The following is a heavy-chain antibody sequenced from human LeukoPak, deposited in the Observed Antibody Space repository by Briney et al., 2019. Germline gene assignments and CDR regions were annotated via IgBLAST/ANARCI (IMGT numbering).Heavy chain of an antibody. CDR1: GGSISSYY. CDR3: WRDRGCRWGSCVNDGFYI. CDR2: IYYSGST. Sequence: SETLSLTCTVSGGSISSYYWNWVRQPPGKGLEWVGYIYYSGSTNYNPSLKSRVTISVDTSKNKFSLKLSSMTAAATAVYYCWRDRGCRWGSCVNDGFYIWGQGTMVTVSS. D-gene: IGHD2-15*01. V-gene: IGHV4-59*12. J-gene: IGHJ3*02.